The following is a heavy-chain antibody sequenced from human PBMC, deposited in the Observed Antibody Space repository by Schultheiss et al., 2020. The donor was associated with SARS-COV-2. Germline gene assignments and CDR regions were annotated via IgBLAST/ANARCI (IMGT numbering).Heavy chain of an antibody. D-gene: IGHD6-25*01. CDR2: IWYDGSNK. V-gene: IGHV3-33*01. CDR1: GFTFSSYG. J-gene: IGHJ4*02. CDR3: AREGYSSDPIFDY. Sequence: GGSLRLSCAASGFTFSSYGMHWVRQAPGKGLEWVAVIWYDGSNKYYADSVKGRFTISRDNSKNTLYLQMNSLRAEDTAVYYCAREGYSSDPIFDYWGQGTLVTVSS.